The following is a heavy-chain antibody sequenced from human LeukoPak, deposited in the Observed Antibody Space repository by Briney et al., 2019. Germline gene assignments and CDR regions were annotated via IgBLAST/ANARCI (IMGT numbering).Heavy chain of an antibody. D-gene: IGHD3-22*01. CDR2: INTNTGNP. J-gene: IGHJ4*02. Sequence: ASVEVSCKASGYTFTSYAMNWVRQAPGQGLEWMGWINTNTGNPTYAQGFTGRFVFSLDTSVSTAYLQISSLKAEDTAVYYCARAPLSDYYDSSGYYFGFDYWGQGTLVTVSS. CDR3: ARAPLSDYYDSSGYYFGFDY. CDR1: GYTFTSYA. V-gene: IGHV7-4-1*02.